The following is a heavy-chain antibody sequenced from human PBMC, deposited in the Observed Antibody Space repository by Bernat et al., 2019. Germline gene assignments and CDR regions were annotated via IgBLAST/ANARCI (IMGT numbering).Heavy chain of an antibody. D-gene: IGHD6-6*01. CDR2: TSAYNGFT. Sequence: QVHLVQSGAEVERPGASVKVSCQASGYTFTSYGITWVRQAPGQGLEWMGWTSAYNGFTNYAQKLQGRVTMTTDTSTSTAYMELRSLRSDDTAVYYCARESLATSGVYYYYYMDVWGKGTTVTVSS. V-gene: IGHV1-18*01. CDR3: ARESLATSGVYYYYYMDV. J-gene: IGHJ6*03. CDR1: GYTFTSYG.